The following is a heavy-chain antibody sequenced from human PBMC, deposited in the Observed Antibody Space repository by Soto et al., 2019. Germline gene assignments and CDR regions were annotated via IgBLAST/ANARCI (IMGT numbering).Heavy chain of an antibody. V-gene: IGHV3-23*01. CDR3: AKGQNSGTYRFYFDY. D-gene: IGHD1-26*01. J-gene: IGHJ4*02. Sequence: GSSLGLSCAASGITLSSYAMSWVLQAPGKGPEWVSGISASGGSTSYADSVKGGFTISRDNSKNTLYLQMNSLRADDTAVYHCAKGQNSGTYRFYFDYWGQGALVTVSS. CDR1: GITLSSYA. CDR2: ISASGGST.